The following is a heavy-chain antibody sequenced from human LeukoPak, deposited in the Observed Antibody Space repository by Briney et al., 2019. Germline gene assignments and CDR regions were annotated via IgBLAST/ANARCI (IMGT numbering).Heavy chain of an antibody. CDR3: AKHLYFDSGASHF. CDR2: ITGDGQRA. V-gene: IGHV3-23*01. D-gene: IGHD3-22*01. J-gene: IGHJ4*02. Sequence: GGSLRLSCAVSRFTFSSFAMTWVRQAPGKGLEWVSSITGDGQRAHHADSVRGRFTISRDNSKSTLYLQMNSLRAEDTAVYYCAKHLYFDSGASHFWGLGTLVTVSS. CDR1: RFTFSSFA.